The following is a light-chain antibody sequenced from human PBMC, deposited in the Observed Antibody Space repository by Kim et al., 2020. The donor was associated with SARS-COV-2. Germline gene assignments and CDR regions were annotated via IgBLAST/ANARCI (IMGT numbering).Light chain of an antibody. V-gene: IGLV1-44*01. J-gene: IGLJ3*02. CDR2: RNN. Sequence: QSVLTQPPSASGTPGQSVTISCSGSSSNIGTNTVNWYQHFPGTAPELLIFRNNQRPSGVPDRFSGSKSGTSASLAISDLQSDDEAEYYCAAWDDDLSAWMFGGGTQLTVL. CDR1: SSNIGTNT. CDR3: AAWDDDLSAWM.